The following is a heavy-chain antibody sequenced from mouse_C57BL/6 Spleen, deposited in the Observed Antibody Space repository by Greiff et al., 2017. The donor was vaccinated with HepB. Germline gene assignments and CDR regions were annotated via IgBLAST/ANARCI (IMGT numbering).Heavy chain of an antibody. V-gene: IGHV1-82*01. CDR1: GYAFSSSW. CDR2: IYPGDGDT. Sequence: VKLMESGPELVKPGASVKISCKASGYAFSSSWMNWVKQRPGKGLEWIGRIYPGDGDTNYNGKFKGKATLTADKSSSTAYMQLSSLTSEDSTVYFCASPFDYWGQRTTLTVSS. J-gene: IGHJ2*01. CDR3: ASPFDY.